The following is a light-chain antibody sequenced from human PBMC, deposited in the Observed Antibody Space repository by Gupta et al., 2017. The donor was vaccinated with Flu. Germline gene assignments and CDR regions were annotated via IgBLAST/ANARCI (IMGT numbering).Light chain of an antibody. Sequence: PATLSAYVGDRITITSRARQSLSSWLDWYQQKPGKAPNLLIYKASKVESGVPSRFSGSGSGTEFTLTISRLQPDDFASYYCLQDASCSPTFGGGTKVEI. CDR2: KAS. V-gene: IGKV1-5*03. CDR1: QSLSSW. CDR3: LQDASCSPT. J-gene: IGKJ4*01.